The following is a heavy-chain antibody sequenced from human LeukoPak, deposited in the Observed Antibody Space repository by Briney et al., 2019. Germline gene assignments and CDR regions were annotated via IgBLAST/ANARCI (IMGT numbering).Heavy chain of an antibody. V-gene: IGHV4-4*07. CDR3: ARSFPGNGIGQMDV. CDR2: IYTSGST. Sequence: SETLSLTCTVSGDSLNTYYWTWIRQPPGKGLEWIGRIYTSGSTNYNPSLKSRVTMSVDTSKNQFSLKLSSVTAADTAVYYCARSFPGNGIGQMDVWGKGTTVTVSS. D-gene: IGHD1-14*01. CDR1: GDSLNTYY. J-gene: IGHJ6*04.